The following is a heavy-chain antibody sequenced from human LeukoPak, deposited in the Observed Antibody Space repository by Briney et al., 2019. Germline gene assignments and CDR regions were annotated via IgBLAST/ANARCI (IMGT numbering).Heavy chain of an antibody. CDR3: ATSLGGYCSGGSCYGWFDP. CDR2: INPNSGGT. V-gene: IGHV1-2*02. Sequence: ASVKVSCKASGCTFTGYYMHWVRQAPGQGLEWMGWINPNSGGTNYAQKFQGRVTMTRDTSISAAYMELSRLRSDDTAVYYCATSLGGYCSGGSCYGWFDPWGQGTLVTVSS. CDR1: GCTFTGYY. J-gene: IGHJ5*02. D-gene: IGHD2-15*01.